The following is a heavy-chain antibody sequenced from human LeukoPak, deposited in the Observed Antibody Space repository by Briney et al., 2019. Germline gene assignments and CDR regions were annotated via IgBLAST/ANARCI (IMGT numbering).Heavy chain of an antibody. D-gene: IGHD1-26*01. CDR3: AKDTPLGARIVGATGY. V-gene: IGHV3-7*03. J-gene: IGHJ4*02. CDR1: GFTFSTYW. CDR2: IKEDGSEK. Sequence: PGGSLRLSCIASGFTFSTYWMTWVRQAPGKGLEWVAHIKEDGSEKYYVDSVKGRFTISRDNAKNSLYLEMNSLRAEDTAVYYCAKDTPLGARIVGATGYWGQGTLVTVSS.